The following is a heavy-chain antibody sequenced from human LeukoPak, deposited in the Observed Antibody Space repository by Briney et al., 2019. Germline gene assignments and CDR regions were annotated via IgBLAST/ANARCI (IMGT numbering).Heavy chain of an antibody. V-gene: IGHV3-23*01. Sequence: TGGSLRLSCAASGFTFSSYAMSWVRQAPGKGLEWVSGISGSGGSTYYADSGKGRFTISRDNSKNRLYLQMNSLRAEDTAVYYCAKRPRGNYLDPFDYWGQGTLVTVSS. D-gene: IGHD3-10*01. CDR3: AKRPRGNYLDPFDY. J-gene: IGHJ4*02. CDR2: ISGSGGST. CDR1: GFTFSSYA.